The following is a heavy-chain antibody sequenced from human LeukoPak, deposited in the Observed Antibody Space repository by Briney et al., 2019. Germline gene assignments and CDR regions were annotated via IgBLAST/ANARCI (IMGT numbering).Heavy chain of an antibody. D-gene: IGHD6-19*01. Sequence: GASVKVSCKASGYTLTGYYMHWVRQAPGQRLEWMGWINAGNGNTKYSQEFQGRVTITRDTSASTAYMELSSLRSDDMAVYYCARGIHSSGWPPFDYWGQGSLVTVSS. V-gene: IGHV1-3*03. CDR1: GYTLTGYY. CDR2: INAGNGNT. J-gene: IGHJ4*02. CDR3: ARGIHSSGWPPFDY.